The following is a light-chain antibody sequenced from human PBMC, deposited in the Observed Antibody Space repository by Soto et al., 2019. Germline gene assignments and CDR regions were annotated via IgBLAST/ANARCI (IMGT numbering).Light chain of an antibody. Sequence: DIVLTQSPATLSLSPGERATLSCRASQSTRRYLAWYQQKPGQAPRLLIYDASNRATGIPARFSGSGSGTDFTLTISRLQPEDFAVYYCQQRSDWPLTFGGGTKVEIK. V-gene: IGKV3-11*01. CDR2: DAS. J-gene: IGKJ4*01. CDR1: QSTRRY. CDR3: QQRSDWPLT.